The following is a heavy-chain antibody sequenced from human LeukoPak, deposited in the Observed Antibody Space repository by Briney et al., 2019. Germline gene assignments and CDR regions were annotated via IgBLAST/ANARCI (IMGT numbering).Heavy chain of an antibody. Sequence: GGSLRLSCVVSGFTFSDYWMTWVRQAPGKGLEWVANIKQDGSDEYYVDSARGRFTISRDNAKNSLYLLMNSLRAEDTALYYCARGFYNPYWGQGTLVTVSS. CDR1: GFTFSDYW. J-gene: IGHJ4*02. CDR3: ARGFYNPY. D-gene: IGHD1-14*01. V-gene: IGHV3-7*01. CDR2: IKQDGSDE.